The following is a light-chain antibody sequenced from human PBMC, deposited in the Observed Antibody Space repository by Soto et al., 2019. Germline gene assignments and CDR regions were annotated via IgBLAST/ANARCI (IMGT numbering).Light chain of an antibody. CDR2: KAS. V-gene: IGKV1-5*03. Sequence: DTQMTQSQSTPSASEGDRATIASRASQTISSWLAWYQQKPGKAPTLLIYKASTLKSGAPSRFSGSGSGTEFTLTISSLQCDDVASYYCQHYNSYSEAFGQGTKVDIK. CDR1: QTISSW. CDR3: QHYNSYSEA. J-gene: IGKJ1*01.